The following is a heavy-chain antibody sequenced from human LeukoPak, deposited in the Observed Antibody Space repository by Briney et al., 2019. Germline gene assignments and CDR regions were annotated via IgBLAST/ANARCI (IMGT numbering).Heavy chain of an antibody. CDR3: ATTGYSSSWYQVYYYYGMDV. D-gene: IGHD6-13*01. CDR2: IKQDGSEK. CDR1: GFTFSSYW. J-gene: IGHJ6*02. Sequence: GGSLRLSCAASGFTFSSYWMSWVRQAPGKGLEWVANIKQDGSEKYYVDSVKGRFTISRDNAKNSLYLQMNSLRAEDTAVYYCATTGYSSSWYQVYYYYGMDVWGQGTTVTVSS. V-gene: IGHV3-7*03.